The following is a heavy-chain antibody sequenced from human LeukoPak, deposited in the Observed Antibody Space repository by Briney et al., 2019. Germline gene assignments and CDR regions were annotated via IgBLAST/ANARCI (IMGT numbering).Heavy chain of an antibody. Sequence: SETLSLTCTVAGGSISSYYWSWIRQPAGKGLEWIGRIYTSGSTNYNPSLKSRVTMTVDTSKNQFSLKLSSVTAADTAVYYCARGTGNYYYYYMDVWGKGTTVTVSS. V-gene: IGHV4-4*07. CDR2: IYTSGST. CDR3: ARGTGNYYYYYMDV. J-gene: IGHJ6*03. CDR1: GGSISSYY. D-gene: IGHD1-1*01.